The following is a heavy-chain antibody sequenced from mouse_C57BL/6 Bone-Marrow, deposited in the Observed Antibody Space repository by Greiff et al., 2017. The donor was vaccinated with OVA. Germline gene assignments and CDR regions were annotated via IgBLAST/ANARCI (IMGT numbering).Heavy chain of an antibody. CDR2: ISDGGSYT. Sequence: EVQLQESGGGLVKPGGSLKLSCAASGFTFSSYALSWVRQTPEKRLEWVATISDGGSYTYYPDNVKGRFTISRDNAKNNLYLQMSHLKSEDTAMYYCARVPFDYWGQGTTLTVSS. CDR3: ARVPFDY. V-gene: IGHV5-4*01. CDR1: GFTFSSYA. J-gene: IGHJ2*01.